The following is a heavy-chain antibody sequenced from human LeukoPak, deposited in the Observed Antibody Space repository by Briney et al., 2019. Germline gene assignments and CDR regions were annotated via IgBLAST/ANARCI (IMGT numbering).Heavy chain of an antibody. CDR2: IIPIFGTA. V-gene: IGHV1-69*05. CDR1: GGTFSSYA. CDR3: ATRSDIKTPGYYQNEYYYFDY. D-gene: IGHD2-2*03. J-gene: IGHJ4*02. Sequence: SVKVSCKASGGTFSSYAISWVRQAPGQGLEWMGGIIPIFGTANYAQKFQGRVTITTDESTSTAYMELSSLRSEDTAVYYCATRSDIKTPGYYQNEYYYFDYWGQGTLVSVSS.